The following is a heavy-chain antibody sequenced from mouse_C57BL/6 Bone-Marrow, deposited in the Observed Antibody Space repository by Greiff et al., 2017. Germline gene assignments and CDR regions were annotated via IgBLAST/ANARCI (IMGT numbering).Heavy chain of an antibody. Sequence: QVQLKQPGAELVKPGASVKLSCKASGYTFTSYWMQWVKQRPGQGLEWIGEIDPSDSYTNYNQKFKGKATLTVDTSSSTAYMQLSSLTSEDSAVYYCARWLLRLDYWGQGTTLTVSS. CDR1: GYTFTSYW. CDR3: ARWLLRLDY. J-gene: IGHJ2*01. CDR2: IDPSDSYT. V-gene: IGHV1-50*01. D-gene: IGHD1-2*01.